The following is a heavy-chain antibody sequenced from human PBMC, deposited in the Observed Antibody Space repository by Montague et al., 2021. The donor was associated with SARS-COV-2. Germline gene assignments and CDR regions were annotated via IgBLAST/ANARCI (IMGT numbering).Heavy chain of an antibody. J-gene: IGHJ6*02. CDR1: GFTFSSYS. D-gene: IGHD5-18*01. CDR2: ISTSSSTI. Sequence: SLRLSCAASGFTFSSYSMNWVRQAPGKGLEWVSYISTSSSTIYYXDSVKGRFTISRDNAKNSLYLQMNSLRDEDTAVYYCARDLGLVPAMVYYYYYGMDVGGQGTTVTVSS. CDR3: ARDLGLVPAMVYYYYYGMDV. V-gene: IGHV3-48*02.